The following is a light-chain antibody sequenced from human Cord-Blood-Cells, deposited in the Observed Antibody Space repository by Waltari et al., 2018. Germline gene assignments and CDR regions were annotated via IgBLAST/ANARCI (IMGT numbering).Light chain of an antibody. Sequence: SYALRHPPAVSVSPGQTASITCSGVTLGDKLARWYQQKPGHYPVLVILQDSKRPSGIPEGFSGSNYGNTATLTSSGTQAMDEADYYWQAWDSSTFYVFGTGTKVTVL. CDR2: QDS. CDR1: TLGDKL. CDR3: QAWDSSTFYV. V-gene: IGLV3-1*01. J-gene: IGLJ1*01.